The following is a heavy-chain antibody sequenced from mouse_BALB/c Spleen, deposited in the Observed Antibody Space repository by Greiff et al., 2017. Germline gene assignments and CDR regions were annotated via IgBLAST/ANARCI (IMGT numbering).Heavy chain of an antibody. J-gene: IGHJ1*01. CDR2: INPSTGYT. Sequence: QVHVKQSGAELAKPGASVKMSCTASGYTFTSYWMHWVKQRPGQGLEWIGYINPSTGYTEYNQKFKDKATLTADNSSSTAYMQLSSLTSEDSAVYDCANGYFDVWGAGTTVTVSS. V-gene: IGHV1-7*01. CDR3: ANGYFDV. CDR1: GYTFTSYW.